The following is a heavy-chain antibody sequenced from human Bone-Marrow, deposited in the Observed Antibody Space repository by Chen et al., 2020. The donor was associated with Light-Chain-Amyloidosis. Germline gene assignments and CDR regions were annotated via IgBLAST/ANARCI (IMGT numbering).Heavy chain of an antibody. CDR2: VRFDGSDK. CDR3: ATEGRDPGYSYGYLNY. CDR1: GFVFTTYG. Sequence: VRLVESGGGVVRPGGSLRLSCTVSGFVFTTYGFQWVRQAPGKGLEWVSFVRFDGSDKYYADSVKGRFTISRDSSKNTVYLQMNSLRAEDTALYYCATEGRDPGYSYGYLNYWGQGTLVTVSS. D-gene: IGHD5-18*01. V-gene: IGHV3-30*02. J-gene: IGHJ4*02.